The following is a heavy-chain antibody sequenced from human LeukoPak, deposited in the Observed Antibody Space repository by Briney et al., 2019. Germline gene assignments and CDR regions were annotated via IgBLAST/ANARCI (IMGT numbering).Heavy chain of an antibody. J-gene: IGHJ4*02. CDR2: INPNSGGT. D-gene: IGHD4-17*01. CDR3: ARIMTTVTTLPNRTGI. V-gene: IGHV1-2*06. CDR1: GYTFTEYY. Sequence: VASVKVSCKASGYTFTEYYIHWVRQAPGQGLEWMGRINPNSGGTNYAQKFQGRVTMTRDTSISTAYMELSRLRSDDTAVYYCARIMTTVTTLPNRTGIWGQGTLVTVSS.